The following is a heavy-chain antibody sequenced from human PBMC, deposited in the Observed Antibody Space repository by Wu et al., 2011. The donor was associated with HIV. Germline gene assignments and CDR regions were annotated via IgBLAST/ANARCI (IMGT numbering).Heavy chain of an antibody. J-gene: IGHJ6*03. Sequence: QVQLVQSGAEVKKPGSSVKVSCKASGGTFSSYAISWVRQAPGQGLEWMGRIIPIFGTANYAQKFQGRVTITADESTSTAYMELSSLRSEDTAVYYCAREGYSYGQAREVYYYYYYMDVWGKGTTVTVSS. D-gene: IGHD5-18*01. V-gene: IGHV1-69*15. CDR2: IIPIFGTA. CDR1: GGTFSSYA. CDR3: AREGYSYGQAREVYYYYYYMDV.